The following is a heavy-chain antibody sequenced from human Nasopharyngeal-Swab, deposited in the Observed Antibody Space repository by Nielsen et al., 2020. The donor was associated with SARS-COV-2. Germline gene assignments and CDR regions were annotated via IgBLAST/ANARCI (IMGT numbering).Heavy chain of an antibody. D-gene: IGHD6-13*01. Sequence: ASVKVSCKASGYTFTSYGISWVRQAPGQGLEWMGWISAYNGNTNYAQKLQGRVTMTEDTSTDTAYMELSSLRSEDTAVYYCATDRIAAAGDLDYWGQGTLVTVSS. J-gene: IGHJ4*02. CDR2: ISAYNGNT. CDR1: GYTFTSYG. V-gene: IGHV1-18*01. CDR3: ATDRIAAAGDLDY.